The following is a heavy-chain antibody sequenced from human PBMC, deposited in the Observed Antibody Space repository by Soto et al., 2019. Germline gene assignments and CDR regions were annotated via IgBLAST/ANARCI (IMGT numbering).Heavy chain of an antibody. D-gene: IGHD3-10*01. CDR1: GFTFSGSA. Sequence: EVQLVESGGGLVQPGGSLKLSCAASGFTFSGSAMHWVRQASGKGLEWVGRIRSKANSYATAYAASVKGRFTISRDDSKNTAYLQMNSLKTEATAVYYCTIAGGAYGSGSYYYYYYMDVWGKGTTVTVSS. CDR2: IRSKANSYAT. J-gene: IGHJ6*03. CDR3: TIAGGAYGSGSYYYYYYMDV. V-gene: IGHV3-73*01.